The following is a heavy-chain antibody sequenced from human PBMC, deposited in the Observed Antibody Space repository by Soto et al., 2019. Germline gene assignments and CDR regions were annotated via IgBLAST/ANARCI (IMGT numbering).Heavy chain of an antibody. CDR3: ATVGKPMVIGNYFDY. CDR2: IYSGGST. CDR1: GFSVSNSY. D-gene: IGHD3-10*01. J-gene: IGHJ4*02. V-gene: IGHV3-53*01. Sequence: EVQLVESGGGLIQPGGSLTLSCVASGFSVSNSYMSRVRQAPGKGLEWVSVIYSGGSTYYADSVKGRFTISRDNSKNTVYLQVNSLRGEDTDVYYCATVGKPMVIGNYFDYWGQGTLVTVSS.